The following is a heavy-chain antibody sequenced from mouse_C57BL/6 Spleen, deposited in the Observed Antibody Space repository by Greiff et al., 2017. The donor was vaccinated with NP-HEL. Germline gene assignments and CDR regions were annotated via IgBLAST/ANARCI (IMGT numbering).Heavy chain of an antibody. CDR1: GYTFTDYE. CDR2: IDPETGGT. CDR3: TNYDAYGGY. D-gene: IGHD2-13*01. J-gene: IGHJ2*01. Sequence: VQLVESGAELVRPGASVTLSCKASGYTFTDYEMHWVKQTPVHGLEWIGAIDPETGGTAYNQKFKGKAILTADKSSSTAYMELRSLTSEDSAVYYCTNYDAYGGYWGQGTTLTVSS. V-gene: IGHV1-15*01.